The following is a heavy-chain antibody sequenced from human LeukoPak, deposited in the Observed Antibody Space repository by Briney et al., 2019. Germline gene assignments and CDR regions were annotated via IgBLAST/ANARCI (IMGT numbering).Heavy chain of an antibody. J-gene: IGHJ4*02. V-gene: IGHV1-18*01. CDR2: ISAYNGNP. CDR3: ARVEITLGGIIGYYDF. D-gene: IGHD3-16*02. CDR1: GYRFPSYG. Sequence: ASVKVSCKASGYRFPSYGITWVRQAPGQGLEWMGWISAYNGNPKYAQKLQGRITMTTDTSTTTAYMELRSLRSDDTAVYYCARVEITLGGIIGYYDFWGQGTLVTVST.